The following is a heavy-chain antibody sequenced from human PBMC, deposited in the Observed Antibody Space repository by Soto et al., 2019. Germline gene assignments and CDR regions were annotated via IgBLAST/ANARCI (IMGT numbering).Heavy chain of an antibody. CDR1: GGTFSSYT. CDR2: IIPILGIA. J-gene: IGHJ4*02. Sequence: ASVKVSCKASGGTFSSYTISWVRQAPGQGLEWMGRIIPILGIANYAQKFQGRVTITADKSTSTAYMELSSLRSEDTAVYYCARGYCSGGSCYRFDYWGQGTLVTVS. CDR3: ARGYCSGGSCYRFDY. V-gene: IGHV1-69*02. D-gene: IGHD2-15*01.